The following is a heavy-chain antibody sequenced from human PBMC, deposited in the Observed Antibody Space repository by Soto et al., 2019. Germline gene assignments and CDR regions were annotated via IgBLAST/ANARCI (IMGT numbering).Heavy chain of an antibody. J-gene: IGHJ3*01. CDR3: ARREGYCVGTKCQLRAFEG. CDR1: GFSLSTSAVG. V-gene: IGHV2-5*02. Sequence: SGPTLVNPTETLTLTCTFSGFSLSTSAVGVGWIRQPPGKALEWLAVIYWDDDKTYSPSLNNRLTITKDTSKDQVVLVMTNLDPVDTATYYCARREGYCVGTKCQLRAFEGWGQGTMVPVSS. D-gene: IGHD2-21*01. CDR2: IYWDDDK.